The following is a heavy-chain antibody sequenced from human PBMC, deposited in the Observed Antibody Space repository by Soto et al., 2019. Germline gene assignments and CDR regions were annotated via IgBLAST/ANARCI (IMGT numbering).Heavy chain of an antibody. J-gene: IGHJ5*02. CDR3: ANSNHPRQPGWFDP. D-gene: IGHD6-13*01. CDR2: ISGSGGST. V-gene: IGHV3-23*01. Sequence: EVQLLESGGGLVQPGGSLRLSCAASGFTFSSYALRWVRQAPGTGLEWVSAISGSGGSTYYADSVKGRFTISRDNSKNTLYLQMNSLRAEDTAVYYCANSNHPRQPGWFDPWGQGTLVTVSS. CDR1: GFTFSSYA.